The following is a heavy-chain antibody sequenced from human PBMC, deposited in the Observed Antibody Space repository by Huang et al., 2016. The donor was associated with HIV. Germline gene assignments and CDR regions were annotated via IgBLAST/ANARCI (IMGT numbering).Heavy chain of an antibody. D-gene: IGHD3-22*01. CDR2: INPSDGST. Sequence: QVQLVQSGAEVKKPGASVKVSCKASGYAFTSYYMHWVRQAPGQGLEWMGRINPSDGSTSYAQKVQGRVTTTRDTSTNTVVMELSSLRSEDTAVYYCARDRDFYDSSGYWGFNYFDYWGQGTLVTVSS. CDR1: GYAFTSYY. J-gene: IGHJ4*02. CDR3: ARDRDFYDSSGYWGFNYFDY. V-gene: IGHV1-46*01.